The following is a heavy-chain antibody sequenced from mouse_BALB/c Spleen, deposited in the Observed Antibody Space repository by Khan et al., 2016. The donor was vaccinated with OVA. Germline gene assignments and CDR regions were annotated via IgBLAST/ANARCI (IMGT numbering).Heavy chain of an antibody. J-gene: IGHJ2*01. D-gene: IGHD1-1*01. V-gene: IGHV3-2*02. CDR3: ARGNYYGYYFDY. Sequence: QLEESGPGLVKPSQSLSLTCTVTGYSITSGYAWNWLRQFPGNKLEWMGYISYSGVTSYTPSLKSRISITRDTSKNQFFLQLTSVTTEDTATYYCARGNYYGYYFDYWGQGTTLTVSS. CDR2: ISYSGVT. CDR1: GYSITSGYA.